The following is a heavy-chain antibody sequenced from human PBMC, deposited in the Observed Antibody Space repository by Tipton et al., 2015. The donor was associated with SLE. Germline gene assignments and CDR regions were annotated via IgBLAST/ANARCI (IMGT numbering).Heavy chain of an antibody. CDR2: FYSGGNT. J-gene: IGHJ3*02. Sequence: SLRLSCAASGFTVSSNYMNWVRQAPGKGLEWVSVFYSGGNTYYADSVKGRFTISRDNSKNTLYLQMNSLRPEDTAVYYCATPPSDAFDIWGQGTMVTVSS. CDR3: ATPPSDAFDI. V-gene: IGHV3-66*02. CDR1: GFTVSSNY.